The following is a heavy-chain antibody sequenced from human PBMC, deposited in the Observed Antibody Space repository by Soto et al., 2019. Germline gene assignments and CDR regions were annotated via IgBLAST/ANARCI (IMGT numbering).Heavy chain of an antibody. CDR3: GTQRGGGGY. D-gene: IGHD6-25*01. V-gene: IGHV3-53*01. Sequence: EVQPVESGGGLIQPGGSLRLSCAVSGFTVSNNYMSWVRQAPGKGLEGVSVIYSGGYTAYGDSVKGRFTISRDNSKNTLILQNDSVGADDPGVFYWGTQRGGGGYWGQGTLVTVSS. CDR2: IYSGGYT. J-gene: IGHJ4*02. CDR1: GFTVSNNY.